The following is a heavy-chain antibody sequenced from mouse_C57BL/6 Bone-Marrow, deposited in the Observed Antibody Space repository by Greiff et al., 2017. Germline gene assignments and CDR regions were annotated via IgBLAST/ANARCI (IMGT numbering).Heavy chain of an antibody. V-gene: IGHV5-16*01. CDR3: ARGLWYFDV. J-gene: IGHJ1*03. CDR1: GFTFSDYY. Sequence: DVKLVESEGGLVQPGSSMKLSCTASGFTFSDYYMAWVRQVPEKGLEWVANINYDGSSTYYLDSLKSRFIISRDNAKNILYLQMSSLKSEDTATYYCARGLWYFDVWGTGTTVTVSS. CDR2: INYDGSST.